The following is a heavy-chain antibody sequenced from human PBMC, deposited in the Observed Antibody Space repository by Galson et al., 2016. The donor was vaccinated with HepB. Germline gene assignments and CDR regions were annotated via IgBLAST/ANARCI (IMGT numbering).Heavy chain of an antibody. CDR1: GFTVSNNY. Sequence: SLRLSCAASGFTVSNNYMIWFRQAPGKVLEWVSLIYSTGTTSYADSVKGRFTISRDISKTTLYRQMNSLRAGDPAIYYCARDSGTPPPRRGPSSGYWGQGTLVTVSS. D-gene: IGHD1-26*01. J-gene: IGHJ4*02. CDR2: IYSTGTT. CDR3: ARDSGTPPPRRGPSSGY. V-gene: IGHV3-53*01.